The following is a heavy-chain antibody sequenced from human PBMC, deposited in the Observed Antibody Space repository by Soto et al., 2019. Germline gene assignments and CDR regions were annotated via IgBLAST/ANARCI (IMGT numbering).Heavy chain of an antibody. CDR3: TTDLMESILVGPYYYYGMDV. J-gene: IGHJ6*02. CDR1: GFTFSNAW. CDR2: IKSKTDGGTT. D-gene: IGHD1-26*01. Sequence: GGSLRLSCAASGFTFSNAWMNWVRQAPGKGLEWVGRIKSKTDGGTTDYAAPVKGRFTISRDDSKNTLYLQMNSLKTEDTAVYYCTTDLMESILVGPYYYYGMDVWGQGTTVTVSS. V-gene: IGHV3-15*07.